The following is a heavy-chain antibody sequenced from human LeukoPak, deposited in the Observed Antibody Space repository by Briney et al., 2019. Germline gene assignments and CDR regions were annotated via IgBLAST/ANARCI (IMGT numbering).Heavy chain of an antibody. CDR3: ARDPGSSSWYGYYYYYYMDV. D-gene: IGHD6-13*01. CDR1: GYTFTGYY. J-gene: IGHJ6*03. V-gene: IGHV1-2*02. Sequence: ASVKVSCKASGYTFTGYYMHWVRQAPGQGLEWMGWINPNSGGTNYAQKFQGRVTMTRDTSISTAYMELSRLRSDDTAVYYCARDPGSSSWYGYYYYYYMDVWGKGTTVTISS. CDR2: INPNSGGT.